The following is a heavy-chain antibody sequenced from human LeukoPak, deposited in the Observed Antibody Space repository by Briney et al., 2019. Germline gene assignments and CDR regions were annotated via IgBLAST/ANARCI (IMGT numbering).Heavy chain of an antibody. CDR1: GFTFSSYG. CDR3: ARYPSSRGYYGMDV. D-gene: IGHD1-26*01. V-gene: IGHV3-21*01. CDR2: ISSSSSYI. Sequence: PGGSLRLSYAASGFTFSSYGMHWVRQAPGKGLEWVSSISSSSSYIYYADSVKGRFTISRDNAKNSLYLQMNSLRAEDTAVYYCARYPSSRGYYGMDVWGQGTTVTVSS. J-gene: IGHJ6*02.